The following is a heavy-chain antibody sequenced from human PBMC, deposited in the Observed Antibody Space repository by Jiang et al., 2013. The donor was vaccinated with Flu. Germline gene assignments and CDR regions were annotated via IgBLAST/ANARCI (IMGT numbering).Heavy chain of an antibody. CDR1: GGSVSNNNY. D-gene: IGHD1-26*01. J-gene: IGHJ5*02. CDR2: IYYSGST. V-gene: IGHV4-4*02. CDR3: TRDGLVGALLVST. Sequence: GPGLVKPSGTLSLTCDVSGGSVSNNNYCSWVRQPPGKGLEWIGEIYYSGSTNYNPSLKSRVAISVDKSKHQFSLKLNSVTAADTAVYYCTRDGLVGALLVSTWGRGNPGHRLL.